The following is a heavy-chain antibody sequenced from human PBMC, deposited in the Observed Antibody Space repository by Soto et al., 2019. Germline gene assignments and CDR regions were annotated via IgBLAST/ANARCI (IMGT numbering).Heavy chain of an antibody. Sequence: ESGPTLVNPTQTLTLTYTFSGFSLSTSGVGVGWIRQPPGKALEWLALIYWDDDKRYSPSLKSRLTITKDTSKNQVVLTMTNMDPVDTATYYCAHTQVTPYSGSSFWFDPWGQGTLVTVSS. CDR3: AHTQVTPYSGSSFWFDP. J-gene: IGHJ5*02. CDR1: GFSLSTSGVG. V-gene: IGHV2-5*02. CDR2: IYWDDDK. D-gene: IGHD6-13*01.